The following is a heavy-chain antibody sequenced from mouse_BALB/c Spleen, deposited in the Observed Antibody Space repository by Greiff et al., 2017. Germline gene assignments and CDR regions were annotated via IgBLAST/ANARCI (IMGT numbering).Heavy chain of an antibody. V-gene: IGHV3-2*02. CDR2: ISYSGST. Sequence: EVKLMESGPGLVKPSQSLSLTCTVTGYSITSDYAWNWIRQFPGNKLEWMGYISYSGSTSYNPSLKSRISITRDTSKNQFFLQSNSVTTEDTATYYCASPYDGYYDSYAMDYWGQGTSVTVSS. D-gene: IGHD2-3*01. J-gene: IGHJ4*01. CDR1: GYSITSDYA. CDR3: ASPYDGYYDSYAMDY.